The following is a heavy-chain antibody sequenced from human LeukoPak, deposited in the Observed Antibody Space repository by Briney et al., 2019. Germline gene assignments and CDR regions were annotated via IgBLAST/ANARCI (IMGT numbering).Heavy chain of an antibody. D-gene: IGHD3-10*01. V-gene: IGHV3-15*01. J-gene: IGHJ6*02. CDR3: TTDLWFGEFGLEV. CDR1: GFTFSNAW. Sequence: GGSLRLSCAASGFTFSNAWMSWVRQAPGKGLEWVGRIKSKTDGGTTDYVAPVKGRFTISRDDSKNTLYVQMNSLKTEDTAVYYCTTDLWFGEFGLEVWGQGTTVIVSS. CDR2: IKSKTDGGTT.